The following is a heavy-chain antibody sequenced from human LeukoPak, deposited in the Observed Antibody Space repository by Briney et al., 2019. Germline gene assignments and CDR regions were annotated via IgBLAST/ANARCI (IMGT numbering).Heavy chain of an antibody. V-gene: IGHV4-39*01. CDR3: ARQEGGTSWPLWGY. CDR2: IYYSGST. Sequence: SETLSLTCTVSGGSISGSTYYWGWIRQPPGKGLEWIGSIYYSGSTYYNPSLRSRVTISVDTSKNEFSVKLSSVTAADTAVYYRARQEGGTSWPLWGYWGQGTLVTVSS. J-gene: IGHJ4*02. D-gene: IGHD3-16*01. CDR1: GGSISGSTYY.